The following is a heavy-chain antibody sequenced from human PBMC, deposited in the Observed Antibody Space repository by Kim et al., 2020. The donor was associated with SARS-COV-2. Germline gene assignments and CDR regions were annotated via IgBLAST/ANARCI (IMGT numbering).Heavy chain of an antibody. CDR3: ARHPSIAVAPDWFDP. Sequence: PSRMTRVTISVDTSQNQFSLRLSSVTAADTAVYYCARHPSIAVAPDWFDPWGQGTLVTVSS. V-gene: IGHV4-39*01. J-gene: IGHJ5*02. D-gene: IGHD6-19*01.